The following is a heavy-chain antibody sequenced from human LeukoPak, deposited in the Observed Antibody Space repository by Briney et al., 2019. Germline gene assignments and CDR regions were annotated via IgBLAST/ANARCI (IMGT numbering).Heavy chain of an antibody. D-gene: IGHD5-18*01. J-gene: IGHJ6*03. V-gene: IGHV3-53*01. Sequence: GGSLRLSCIASGFTVSSNYMTWVRQAPGKGLEWVSIIYSGGSTYYADSVKGRFTISRDNSKNTLYLQMNSLRAEDTAVYYCASDTAMVIYYYYYMDVWGKGTTVTVSS. CDR1: GFTVSSNY. CDR2: IYSGGST. CDR3: ASDTAMVIYYYYYMDV.